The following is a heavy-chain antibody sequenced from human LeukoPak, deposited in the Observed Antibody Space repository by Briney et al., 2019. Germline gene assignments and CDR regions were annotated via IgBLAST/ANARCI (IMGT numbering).Heavy chain of an antibody. CDR2: ISASGGST. Sequence: GASLRLSCAPSGFSFSTYAMSWVRQAPGKELEWVSAISASGGSTYYAVSVKGRFTISRDNSKNTLYLQMSSLTAEDTAIYYCAKRLGYCSDGNCYFENWGQGTLVTVSP. D-gene: IGHD2-15*01. CDR1: GFSFSTYA. V-gene: IGHV3-23*01. J-gene: IGHJ4*02. CDR3: AKRLGYCSDGNCYFEN.